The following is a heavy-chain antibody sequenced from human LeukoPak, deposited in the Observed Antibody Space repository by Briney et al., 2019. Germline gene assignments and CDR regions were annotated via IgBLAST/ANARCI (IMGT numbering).Heavy chain of an antibody. Sequence: GESLKISCAASGFTFSDYYMSWTRQAPGKGLEWVSYISDSSSYTKYADSVKGRFAISRDNAKNSLYLQMNSLRAEDTAVYYCASLNYDILTGSYYFDYWGQGTLVTISS. J-gene: IGHJ4*02. V-gene: IGHV3-11*03. CDR3: ASLNYDILTGSYYFDY. CDR2: ISDSSSYT. CDR1: GFTFSDYY. D-gene: IGHD3-9*01.